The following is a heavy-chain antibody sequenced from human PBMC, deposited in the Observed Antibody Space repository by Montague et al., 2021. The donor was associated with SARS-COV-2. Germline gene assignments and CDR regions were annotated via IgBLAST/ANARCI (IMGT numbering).Heavy chain of an antibody. CDR2: TYYRSKWDS. CDR1: GDSVSSKSVS. D-gene: IGHD3-9*01. J-gene: IGHJ3*02. Sequence: CAISGDSVSSKSVSWNWLRQFPSRGLEWLGRTYYRSKWDSDYAESFKXXLVIPPDTSKNQVSLQLNSVIPEDTAVYFCASSGITLTGLDAFDIWGQGTMVTVSS. V-gene: IGHV6-1*01. CDR3: ASSGITLTGLDAFDI.